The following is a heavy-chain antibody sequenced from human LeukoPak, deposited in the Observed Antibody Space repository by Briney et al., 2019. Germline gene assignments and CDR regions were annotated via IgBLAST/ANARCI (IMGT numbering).Heavy chain of an antibody. D-gene: IGHD6-19*01. CDR3: AKDLRGSSGYVDY. J-gene: IGHJ4*02. V-gene: IGHV3-23*01. CDR2: ISGGGDYT. CDR1: GFTFSTYA. Sequence: PGGSLRLSCATSGFTFSTYAMSWVRQAPGKGLEWVSVISGGGDYTYYTDSVKGRFTISRDNSKNTLYLQMNSLTAEDTAIYYCAKDLRGSSGYVDYWGQGTLVTVSS.